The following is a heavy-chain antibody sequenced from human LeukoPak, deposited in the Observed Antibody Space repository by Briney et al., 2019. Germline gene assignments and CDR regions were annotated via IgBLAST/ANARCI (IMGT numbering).Heavy chain of an antibody. V-gene: IGHV3-21*01. CDR2: ISSSSNYI. Sequence: GGSLTLSCAASGFTFSSYRMNWVRQAPGKGLEWLSSISSSSNYIYYADSVKDRFTISRDNAKNSLYLQMNSLRADDTAVYYCARASTVDLDYWGQGTLVTVSS. CDR1: GFTFSSYR. D-gene: IGHD5-12*01. CDR3: ARASTVDLDY. J-gene: IGHJ4*02.